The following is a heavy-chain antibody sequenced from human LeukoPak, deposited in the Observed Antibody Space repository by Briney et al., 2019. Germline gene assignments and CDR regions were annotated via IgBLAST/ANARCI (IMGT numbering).Heavy chain of an antibody. CDR1: GYTLTGYY. D-gene: IGHD3-22*01. CDR3: ARDRWLGDSSGVFDY. Sequence: ASVKVSCKASGYTLTGYYMHWVRQAPGQGLEWMGWINPNSGGTNYAQKFQGRVTMTRDTSTSTAYMELSRLRSDDTAVYYCARDRWLGDSSGVFDYWGQGTLVTVSS. V-gene: IGHV1-2*02. J-gene: IGHJ4*02. CDR2: INPNSGGT.